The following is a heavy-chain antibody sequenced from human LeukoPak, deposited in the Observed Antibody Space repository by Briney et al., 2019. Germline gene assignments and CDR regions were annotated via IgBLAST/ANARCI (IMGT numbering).Heavy chain of an antibody. CDR1: GFTFSSYA. V-gene: IGHV3-30*01. CDR2: ISYDGSNK. D-gene: IGHD3-22*01. CDR3: ARVYYDSSGYALDY. Sequence: GRSLRLSCAASGFTFSSYAMHWVRQAPGKGLEWVAVISYDGSNKYYADSVKGRFTISRGNSKNTLYLQMNSLRAEDTAVYYCARVYYDSSGYALDYWGQGTLVTVSS. J-gene: IGHJ4*02.